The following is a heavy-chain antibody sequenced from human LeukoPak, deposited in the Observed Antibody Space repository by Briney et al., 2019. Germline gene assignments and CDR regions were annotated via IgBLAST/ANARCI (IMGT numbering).Heavy chain of an antibody. CDR2: MFASGSY. CDR3: ARDRPGSGSYYSHFDA. V-gene: IGHV4-4*07. D-gene: IGHD3-22*01. Sequence: SETLSLTCTVSGGPLTDYYWSWIRQPAGKKLEYIGRMFASGSYYYNPSFKGRVTMSVDTSKKQVSLNLASVTAADTAIYYCARDRPGSGSYYSHFDAWGQGILVTVSS. J-gene: IGHJ4*02. CDR1: GGPLTDYY.